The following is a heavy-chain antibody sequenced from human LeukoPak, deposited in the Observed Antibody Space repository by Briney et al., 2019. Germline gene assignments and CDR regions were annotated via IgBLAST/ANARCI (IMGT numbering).Heavy chain of an antibody. CDR3: ARNYYDSSGYYLGNWFDP. CDR2: MNPNSGNT. J-gene: IGHJ5*02. CDR1: GYTFTSYD. Sequence: ASVKVSCKASGYTFTSYDINWVRQATGQGLEWMGWMNPNSGNTGYAQKFQGRVTMTRNTSISTAYMELSSLRSEDTAVYYCARNYYDSSGYYLGNWFDPWGQGTLVTVSS. V-gene: IGHV1-8*01. D-gene: IGHD3-22*01.